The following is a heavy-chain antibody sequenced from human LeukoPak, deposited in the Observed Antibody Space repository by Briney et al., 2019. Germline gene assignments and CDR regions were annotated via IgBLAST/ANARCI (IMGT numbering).Heavy chain of an antibody. D-gene: IGHD6-19*01. J-gene: IGHJ4*02. V-gene: IGHV3-11*01. CDR2: ISNSGSAT. CDR1: GFTFSDYY. Sequence: GGSLRLSCAASGFTFSDYYMSWIRQAPGKGLEWVSYISNSGSATYYADSVKGRFTISRDNSKNTLYLQMNSLRAEDTAVYYCAKLTLRVAVAGADFDYWGQGTLVTVSS. CDR3: AKLTLRVAVAGADFDY.